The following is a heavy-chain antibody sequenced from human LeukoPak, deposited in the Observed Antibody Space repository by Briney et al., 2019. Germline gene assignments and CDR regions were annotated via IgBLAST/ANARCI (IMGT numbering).Heavy chain of an antibody. Sequence: GGSLRLSCAASGFTFDAYAMHWVRQAPGKGLEWVSGISWNSGSIGYADSVKGRFTISRDNAKNSLYLQMNSLRAEDTALYYCAKDEYYYDSSGCLDYWGQGTLVTVSS. CDR3: AKDEYYYDSSGCLDY. J-gene: IGHJ4*02. CDR2: ISWNSGSI. D-gene: IGHD3-22*01. CDR1: GFTFDAYA. V-gene: IGHV3-9*01.